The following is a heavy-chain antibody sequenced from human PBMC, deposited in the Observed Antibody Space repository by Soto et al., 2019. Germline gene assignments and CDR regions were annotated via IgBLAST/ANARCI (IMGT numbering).Heavy chain of an antibody. CDR2: ISKSGDST. D-gene: IGHD3-10*01. J-gene: IGHJ4*02. CDR1: GVTFTSYA. V-gene: IGHV3-23*01. Sequence: PGGSLRLSCAASGVTFTSYARTWVRQVPGEGLQWVSSISKSGDSTYYADSVKGRFTTSRDNSKNTLYLQMNSLRAEDTAIYYCAKGSFGFDSWGQGTLVSVCS. CDR3: AKGSFGFDS.